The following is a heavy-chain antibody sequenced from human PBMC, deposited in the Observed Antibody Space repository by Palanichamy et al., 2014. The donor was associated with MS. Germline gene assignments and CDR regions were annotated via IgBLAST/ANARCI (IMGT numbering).Heavy chain of an antibody. V-gene: IGHV1-69*10. D-gene: IGHD3-22*01. CDR1: GGTFSSYA. Sequence: LVQSGAEVKKPGSSVKVSCKASGGTFSSYAISWVRQAPGQGLEWMGGIIPILGIANYAQKFQGRVTITADESTSTAYMELSSLRSEDTAVYYCARVPYYYDSSGRYWYFDLWGRGTLVTVSS. CDR3: ARVPYYYDSSGRYWYFDL. J-gene: IGHJ2*01. CDR2: IIPILGIA.